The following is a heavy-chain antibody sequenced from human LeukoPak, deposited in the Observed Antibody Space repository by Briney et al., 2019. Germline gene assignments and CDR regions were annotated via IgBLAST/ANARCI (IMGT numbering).Heavy chain of an antibody. D-gene: IGHD1-1*01. CDR1: GFTVSRNY. J-gene: IGHJ3*01. V-gene: IGHV3-66*01. CDR3: ARDRIQLGLDV. CDR2: MYTGGET. Sequence: GGSLRLSCAASGFTVSRNYMTWVRQAPGKGLEWVSVMYTGGETYYADSVRARFTISRDNSKNTLYLQMNSLRAEDSAVYYCARDRIQLGLDVWGQGTMVTVSS.